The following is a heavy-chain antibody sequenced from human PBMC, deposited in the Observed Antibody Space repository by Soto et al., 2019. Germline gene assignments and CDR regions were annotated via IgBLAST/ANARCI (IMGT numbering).Heavy chain of an antibody. CDR3: ARKDYYGSGSSDY. CDR2: IIPIFGTA. D-gene: IGHD3-10*01. Sequence: SVKVSCKASGGTFSSYAISWVRQAPGQGLEWMGGIIPIFGTANYAQKFQGRVTITADKSTSTAYMELSSLRSEDTAVYYCARKDYYGSGSSDYWGQGTPVTVSS. CDR1: GGTFSSYA. V-gene: IGHV1-69*06. J-gene: IGHJ4*02.